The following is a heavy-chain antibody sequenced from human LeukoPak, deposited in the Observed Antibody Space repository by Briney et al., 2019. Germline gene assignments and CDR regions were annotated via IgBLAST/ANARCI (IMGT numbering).Heavy chain of an antibody. CDR2: IYYSGST. J-gene: IGHJ4*02. V-gene: IGHV4-59*08. CDR1: GGSISSYY. D-gene: IGHD3-16*01. CDR3: ARRLGRWYFDY. Sequence: SETLSLTCTVSGGSISSYYWSWIRQPPGKGLEWVGYIYYSGSTNYNPSLKSRVTTSVDTSKNQLSLKLSSVTAADTAVYYCARRLGRWYFDYWGQGTLVTVSS.